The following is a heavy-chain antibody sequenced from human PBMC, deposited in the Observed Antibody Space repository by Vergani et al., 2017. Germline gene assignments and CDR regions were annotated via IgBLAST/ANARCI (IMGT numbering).Heavy chain of an antibody. V-gene: IGHV4-39*01. Sequence: QVQLQESGPGLVKPSETLSLTCTVSGDSVISTDYHWGWIRQPPGQGLEWIGSMDYSGSTSYNPSLESRISISFETPKNQFSLWLTSVTAADTAVYYCASKRGACRAAYCHSYDFWGPGTLVGVSS. CDR3: ASKRGACRAAYCHSYDF. J-gene: IGHJ4*02. D-gene: IGHD2-15*01. CDR1: GDSVISTDYH. CDR2: MDYSGST.